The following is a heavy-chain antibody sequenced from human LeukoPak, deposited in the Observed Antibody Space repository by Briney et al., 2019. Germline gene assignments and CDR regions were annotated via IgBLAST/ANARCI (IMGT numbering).Heavy chain of an antibody. D-gene: IGHD3-10*01. CDR2: IYYRGGT. V-gene: IGHV4-59*01. CDR1: GGSISSYY. Sequence: SETLSLTCTGSGGSISSYYWSWIRQPAGKGLEGIGYIYYRGGTNYNLSLKSRVTISVDTSKNQFSLKLSSVTAADTAVYYCARCLYYYGSGSYPSRYYFDYWGQGTLVTVSS. J-gene: IGHJ4*02. CDR3: ARCLYYYGSGSYPSRYYFDY.